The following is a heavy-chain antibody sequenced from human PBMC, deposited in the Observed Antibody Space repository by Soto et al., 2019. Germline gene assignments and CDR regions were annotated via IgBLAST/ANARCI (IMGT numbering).Heavy chain of an antibody. V-gene: IGHV4-39*01. CDR2: MYYGGST. D-gene: IGHD2-2*01. CDR3: ATPERGYCSSTSCYEAFDI. J-gene: IGHJ3*02. CDR1: GGSISSSSYF. Sequence: QLQLQESGPGLVKPSETLSLTCTVSGGSISSSSYFWGWIRQPPGKGLEWIGNMYYGGSTYYNPSLKSRVTILTYTTVNQSSLKRSSVTAADTAVYYCATPERGYCSSTSCYEAFDIRGQGTMVTVSS.